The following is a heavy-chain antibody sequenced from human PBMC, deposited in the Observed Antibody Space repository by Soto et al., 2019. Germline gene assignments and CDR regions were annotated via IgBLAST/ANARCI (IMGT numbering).Heavy chain of an antibody. CDR3: ATGVEGLPERVKYYYGMDV. CDR1: GYTLTELS. Sequence: QVQLVQSGAEVKKPGASVKVSCKVSGYTLTELSMHWVRQAPGKGLEWMGGFDPEDGETIYAQKFQGRVTMTEDTSTDTAYMELSSLRSEDTAVYYCATGVEGLPERVKYYYGMDVWGQGTTVTVSS. CDR2: FDPEDGET. J-gene: IGHJ6*02. V-gene: IGHV1-24*01. D-gene: IGHD1-1*01.